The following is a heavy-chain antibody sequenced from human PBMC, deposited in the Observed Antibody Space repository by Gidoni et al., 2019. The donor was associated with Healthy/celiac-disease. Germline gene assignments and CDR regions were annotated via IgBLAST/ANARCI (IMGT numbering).Heavy chain of an antibody. J-gene: IGHJ4*02. V-gene: IGHV3-66*02. CDR1: GFTVSSNY. Sequence: EVQLVESGGGLVQPGGSLRLSCAASGFTVSSNYMSWVRQAPGKGLEWVSVIYSGGSTYYADSVKGRFTISRDNSKNTLYLQMNSLRAEDTAVYYCARDITMVRGVILDWGQGTLVTVSS. CDR2: IYSGGST. D-gene: IGHD3-10*01. CDR3: ARDITMVRGVILD.